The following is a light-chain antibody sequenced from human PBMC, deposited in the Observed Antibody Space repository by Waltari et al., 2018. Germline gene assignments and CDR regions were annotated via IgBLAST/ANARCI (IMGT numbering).Light chain of an antibody. J-gene: IGKJ5*01. Sequence: IQLTQSPSYLYASVGDRVTITCRASQGISSYLAWYQQKPGKAPKLLIYAASTLQSVVTSRFTRSGSGTDFTLTISSLQPEDFATYCCQQLNSYPITSGQGTRLEIK. CDR3: QQLNSYPIT. V-gene: IGKV1-9*01. CDR1: QGISSY. CDR2: AAS.